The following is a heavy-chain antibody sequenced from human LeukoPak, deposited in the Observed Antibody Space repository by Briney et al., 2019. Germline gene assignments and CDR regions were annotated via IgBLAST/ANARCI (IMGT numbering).Heavy chain of an antibody. CDR1: GYSFTSYW. J-gene: IGHJ4*02. CDR3: ARRTYSGYDLEAIDY. D-gene: IGHD5-12*01. V-gene: IGHV5-51*01. CDR2: IYPGDPDT. Sequence: GESLKISCKGSGYSFTSYWIGWVRQMPGKGLEWMGIIYPGDPDTRYSPSFQGQVTFSADKSISTAYLQWSSLRASDTAMYYCARRTYSGYDLEAIDYWGQGTLVTVSS.